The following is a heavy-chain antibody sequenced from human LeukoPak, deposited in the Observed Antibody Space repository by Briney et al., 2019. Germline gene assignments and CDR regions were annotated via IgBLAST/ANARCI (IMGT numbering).Heavy chain of an antibody. J-gene: IGHJ6*04. D-gene: IGHD4-17*01. CDR2: IYNSGST. Sequence: PSETLSLTCTVSGGSISSYYWSWIRQPPGKGLEWIGYIYNSGSTNYNPSLKSRVTISVDTSKNQFSLKLSSVTAADTAVYYCAGLKVDDYGDQLYYYGMDVWGKGTTVTVSS. CDR1: GGSISSYY. V-gene: IGHV4-59*01. CDR3: AGLKVDDYGDQLYYYGMDV.